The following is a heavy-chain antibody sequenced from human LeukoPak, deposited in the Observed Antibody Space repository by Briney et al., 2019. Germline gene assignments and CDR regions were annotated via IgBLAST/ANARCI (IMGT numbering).Heavy chain of an antibody. J-gene: IGHJ4*02. CDR3: ARTNTYYYDSGSYYNAYYFDY. V-gene: IGHV4-59*08. Sequence: SETLSLTCTVSGGSISSYYWSWIRQPPGKGLEWIGYIYYSGSTNYNPSLKSRVTISVDTSKNQFSLKLSSVTAADTAVYYCARTNTYYYDSGSYYNAYYFDYWGQGTLVTVSS. CDR1: GGSISSYY. D-gene: IGHD3-10*01. CDR2: IYYSGST.